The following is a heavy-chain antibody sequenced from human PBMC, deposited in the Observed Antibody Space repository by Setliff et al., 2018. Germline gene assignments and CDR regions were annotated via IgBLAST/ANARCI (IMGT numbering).Heavy chain of an antibody. CDR1: GFTFSSHW. V-gene: IGHV3-7*01. CDR3: ARTCSGSGCYAGLDY. Sequence: GGSLRLSCAASGFTFSSHWMAWVRQAPGKGLEWVANINHDGSEKYSVDSVKGRFTISRDNSKNTLYLQMNSLRPEDTAVYYCARTCSGSGCYAGLDYWGQGTQVTVSS. D-gene: IGHD2-15*01. J-gene: IGHJ4*02. CDR2: INHDGSEK.